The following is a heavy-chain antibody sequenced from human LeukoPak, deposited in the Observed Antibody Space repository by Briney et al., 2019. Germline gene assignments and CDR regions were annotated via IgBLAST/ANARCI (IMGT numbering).Heavy chain of an antibody. CDR2: IRSKAYGGTT. Sequence: PGGSLRLSCAASGFTFSSYAMSWVRRAPGKGLEWVSFIRSKAYGGTTEYAASVKGRFTISRDDSKSIAYLQMNSLKTEDTAVYYCTPTYYDHVWAFDIWGQGTMVTVSS. J-gene: IGHJ3*02. CDR1: GFTFSSYA. CDR3: TPTYYDHVWAFDI. V-gene: IGHV3-49*04. D-gene: IGHD3-16*01.